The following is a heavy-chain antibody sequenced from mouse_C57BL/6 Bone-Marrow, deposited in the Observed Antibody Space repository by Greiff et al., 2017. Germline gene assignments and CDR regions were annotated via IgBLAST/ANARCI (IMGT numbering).Heavy chain of an antibody. Sequence: LQQSGASVKISCKVSGYAFSTYWMNWVKQRPGKGLEWIGQIYPGDGDTNYNGKFTGKATLTADKSSSTAYMQLSSLTSEDSAVYFCARDWDYFDYWGQGTTLTVSS. CDR3: ARDWDYFDY. J-gene: IGHJ2*01. V-gene: IGHV1-80*01. D-gene: IGHD4-1*01. CDR1: GYAFSTYW. CDR2: IYPGDGDT.